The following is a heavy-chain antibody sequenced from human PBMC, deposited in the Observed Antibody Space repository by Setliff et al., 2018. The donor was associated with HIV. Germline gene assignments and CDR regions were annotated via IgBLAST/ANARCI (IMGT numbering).Heavy chain of an antibody. D-gene: IGHD6-19*01. V-gene: IGHV4-61*02. CDR2: IYTSGST. Sequence: KPSETLSLTCTVSGGSISSGSYYWSWIRQPAGKGLEWIGRIYTSGSTNYNPSLKSRVTISVDTSKNQFSLKLSSVTAADTAVYYCARGRGIAVAGAGFDYRGQGTLVTVSS. J-gene: IGHJ4*02. CDR1: GGSISSGSYY. CDR3: ARGRGIAVAGAGFDY.